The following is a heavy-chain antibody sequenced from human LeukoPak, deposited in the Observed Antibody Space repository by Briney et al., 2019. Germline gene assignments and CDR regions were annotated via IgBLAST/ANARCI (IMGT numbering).Heavy chain of an antibody. Sequence: SETLSLTCTVSGGSISSYYWSWIRQPPGKGLEWIGYIYYSGSTNYNPSLKSRVTMSVDTSKNQFSLKLSSVTAADTAVYYCARDGTHYDYPYFDYWGQGTLVTVSS. CDR3: ARDGTHYDYPYFDY. CDR2: IYYSGST. V-gene: IGHV4-59*12. D-gene: IGHD3-3*01. J-gene: IGHJ4*02. CDR1: GGSISSYY.